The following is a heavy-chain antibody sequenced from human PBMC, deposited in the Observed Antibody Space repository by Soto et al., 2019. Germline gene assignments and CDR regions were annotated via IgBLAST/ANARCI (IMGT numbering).Heavy chain of an antibody. Sequence: PSETLSLTCAVYGGSFSGYYWSWIRQTPGKGLEWIGEINHSGSTNYNPSLKSRVTISVDTSKNQFSLKLSSVTAADTAVYYCARGRVWFGELLYIDYWGQGTLVTVSS. J-gene: IGHJ4*02. CDR2: INHSGST. CDR3: ARGRVWFGELLYIDY. V-gene: IGHV4-34*01. CDR1: GGSFSGYY. D-gene: IGHD3-10*01.